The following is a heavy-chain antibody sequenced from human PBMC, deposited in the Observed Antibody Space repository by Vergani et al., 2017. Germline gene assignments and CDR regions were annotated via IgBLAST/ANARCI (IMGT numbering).Heavy chain of an antibody. CDR1: GFTFSDHY. CDR3: ARETDTGSSVSYNYYARDV. V-gene: IGHV3-11*04. Sequence: QVQLVESGGGLVKPGGSLRLSCAASGFTFSDHYMSWVRQAPGKGLEWISYMSSGDSIYYADSVKGRFTVSRDKTKNTLYLQMNSLRAEDTAVYYCARETDTGSSVSYNYYARDVWGQGTTVAVSS. CDR2: MSSGDSI. D-gene: IGHD3-9*01. J-gene: IGHJ6*02.